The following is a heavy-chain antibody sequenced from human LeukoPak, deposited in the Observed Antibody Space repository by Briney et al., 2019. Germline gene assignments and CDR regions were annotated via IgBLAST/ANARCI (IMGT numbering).Heavy chain of an antibody. V-gene: IGHV3-23*01. CDR2: ISGSGDYT. Sequence: PGGSLRLSCAASGFTFSSYAMTWVRQGPVKRLEWVSSISGSGDYTYYADSVKGRFTISRDSSKNTLYLQMNSLRAEDTAVYFCAKNPGNNWYAWFDPWGQGTLVTVSS. D-gene: IGHD1-1*01. J-gene: IGHJ5*02. CDR1: GFTFSSYA. CDR3: AKNPGNNWYAWFDP.